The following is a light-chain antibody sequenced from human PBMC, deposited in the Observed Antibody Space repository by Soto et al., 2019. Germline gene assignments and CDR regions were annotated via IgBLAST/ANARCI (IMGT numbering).Light chain of an antibody. J-gene: IGLJ3*02. CDR2: STN. Sequence: QAVVTQEPSFSVSPGRTVTLTCGLSSGSVSTSYYPSWYQLTPGQAPRTLIYSTNTRSSGVPNRFSGSILENKAALTITGAQADDEADYYCWLYMGTGISVFGGGTKLTVL. CDR1: SGSVSTSYY. V-gene: IGLV8-61*01. CDR3: WLYMGTGISV.